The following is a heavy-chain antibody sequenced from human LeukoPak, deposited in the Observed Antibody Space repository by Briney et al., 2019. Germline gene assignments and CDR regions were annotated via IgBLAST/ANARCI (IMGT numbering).Heavy chain of an antibody. J-gene: IGHJ4*02. Sequence: GGSLRLSCAASGFTFSSYSMNWVRQAPGKGLEWVSSISSSSSYIYYADSVKGRFTISRDNAKNSLYLQMSSLRAEDTAVYYCARVPAYYDSSGYHYYFDYWGQGTLVTVSS. CDR3: ARVPAYYDSSGYHYYFDY. CDR2: ISSSSSYI. V-gene: IGHV3-21*01. CDR1: GFTFSSYS. D-gene: IGHD3-22*01.